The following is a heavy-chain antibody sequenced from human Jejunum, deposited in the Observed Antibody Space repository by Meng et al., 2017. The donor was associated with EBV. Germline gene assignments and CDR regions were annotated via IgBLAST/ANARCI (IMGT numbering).Heavy chain of an antibody. V-gene: IGHV4-30-4*01. D-gene: IGHD4-17*01. CDR1: GDTLFNGGHY. CDR3: ARDTNGDYGWVDP. Sequence: QLHLQDSGPGLVKPSQTLSLTCAVSGDTLFNGGHYWTWIRQPPGKGLEWIGYIFYTGNTYYNPSLKSRVTISLDISKNQFSLNLTSVTAADTAVYYCARDTNGDYGWVDPWGQGTLVTVSS. J-gene: IGHJ5*02. CDR2: IFYTGNT.